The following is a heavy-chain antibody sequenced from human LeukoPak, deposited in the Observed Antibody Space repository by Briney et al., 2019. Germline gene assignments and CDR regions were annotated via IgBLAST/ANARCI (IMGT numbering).Heavy chain of an antibody. V-gene: IGHV3-23*01. D-gene: IGHD6-13*01. CDR1: GFTFSEYA. J-gene: IGHJ4*02. CDR2: TVATVGTT. CDR3: AKSLDSSSWSPWDY. Sequence: PGGSLRLSCAASGFTFSEYAMSWVRQAPGKGLEWVSTTVATVGTTYSADSVKGRFTISRDNSKNTLYLQMNSLRAEDTAVYYCAKSLDSSSWSPWDYWGQGTLVTVSS.